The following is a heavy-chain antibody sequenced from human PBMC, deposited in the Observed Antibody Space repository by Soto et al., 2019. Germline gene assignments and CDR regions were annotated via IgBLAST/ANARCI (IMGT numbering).Heavy chain of an antibody. CDR1: GGSISSYY. CDR2: IYYSGST. Sequence: PSETLSLTCTVSGGSISSYYWSCLRQRPGKGLEWTGYIYYSGSTNYNPSLKSRVTISLDGTKIQFSLNLSSVAATNTAVYYCAREPLFYAREGFSWDDAFDISGQGIMVTVS. J-gene: IGHJ3*02. D-gene: IGHD2-2*01. V-gene: IGHV4-59*01. CDR3: AREPLFYAREGFSWDDAFDI.